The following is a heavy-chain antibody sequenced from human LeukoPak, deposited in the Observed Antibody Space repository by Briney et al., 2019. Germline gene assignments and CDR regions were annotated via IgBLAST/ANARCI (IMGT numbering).Heavy chain of an antibody. V-gene: IGHV3-48*03. CDR2: ISSSGSTI. Sequence: GGSLRLSCAASGFTFSSYEMNWVRQAPGKGLEWVSYISSSGSTIYYADSVKGRFTISRDNAKNSLYLQMNSLRDEDTAVYYCARGGSGYSYGKIDSWGQGILVTVSS. J-gene: IGHJ4*02. D-gene: IGHD5-18*01. CDR1: GFTFSSYE. CDR3: ARGGSGYSYGKIDS.